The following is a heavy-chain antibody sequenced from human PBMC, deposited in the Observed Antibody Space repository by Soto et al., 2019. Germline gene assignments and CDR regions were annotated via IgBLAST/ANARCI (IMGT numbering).Heavy chain of an antibody. D-gene: IGHD3-10*01. CDR2: ISAYNGNT. Sequence: QVQLVQSGAEVKKPGASVKVSCKASGYTFTSYGISWVRQAPGQGLEWMGWISAYNGNTNYAQKLQGRVTMTTDTSTSTAYMERRSLRSDDTAVYYFARRTITMVRGVIPKGYYYYCMDVWGKGTTVTVSS. CDR1: GYTFTSYG. V-gene: IGHV1-18*01. CDR3: ARRTITMVRGVIPKGYYYYCMDV. J-gene: IGHJ6*03.